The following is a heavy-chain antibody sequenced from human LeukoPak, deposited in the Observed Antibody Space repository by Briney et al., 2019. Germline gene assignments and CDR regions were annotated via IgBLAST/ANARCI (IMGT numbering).Heavy chain of an antibody. V-gene: IGHV5-51*01. CDR2: IYPGDSDT. Sequence: SGESLKISCKGSGYSFTSYWIGWVRQMPGKGLEWMGVIYPGDSDTRYSPSFQGQVTISADKSISTAYLQWSSLKASDTAMYYCAIFDFLFGEIDNWFDPWGQGTLVTVSS. CDR1: GYSFTSYW. D-gene: IGHD3-3*01. CDR3: AIFDFLFGEIDNWFDP. J-gene: IGHJ5*02.